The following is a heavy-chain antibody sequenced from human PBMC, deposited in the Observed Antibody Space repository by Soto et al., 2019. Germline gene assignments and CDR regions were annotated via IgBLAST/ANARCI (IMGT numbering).Heavy chain of an antibody. D-gene: IGHD5-18*01. Sequence: SETLSLTCNVSGGSVNSGSYYWTWVRQPPGKGLEWIGNIYNSGTTSYNPSLQNRVTISIDTSKNQYSLKLTSVTAADAALYYCARDIRGFSRALDYWGRGAPVTVSS. CDR2: IYNSGTT. CDR3: ARDIRGFSRALDY. CDR1: GGSVNSGSYY. J-gene: IGHJ4*02. V-gene: IGHV4-61*01.